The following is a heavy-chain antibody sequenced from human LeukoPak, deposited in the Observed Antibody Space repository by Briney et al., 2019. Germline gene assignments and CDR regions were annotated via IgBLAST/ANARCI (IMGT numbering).Heavy chain of an antibody. V-gene: IGHV1-2*02. CDR3: ARDPPRRDGNNYGYFDL. Sequence: ASVKVSCKASGYTFTGYYMHWVRQAPGQGLEWMGWINPNSGGTNYAQKFQGRVTMTRDTSISTAYMEVRSLRSDDTAVYYCARDPPRRDGNNYGYFDLWGRGTLVSVSS. CDR1: GYTFTGYY. D-gene: IGHD5-24*01. CDR2: INPNSGGT. J-gene: IGHJ2*01.